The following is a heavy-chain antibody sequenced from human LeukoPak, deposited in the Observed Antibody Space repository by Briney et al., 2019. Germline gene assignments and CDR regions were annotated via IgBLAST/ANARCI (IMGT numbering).Heavy chain of an antibody. CDR1: GYTFTSYD. Sequence: ASVKVSCKASGYTFTSYDINWVRQATGQGLEWMGWMNPNSGNTGYAQKFQGRVTMTRNTSISTAYMEPSSLRSEDTAVYYCARGYSSGWYGRRAQNQKRLIDYWGQGTLVTVSS. CDR2: MNPNSGNT. CDR3: ARGYSSGWYGRRAQNQKRLIDY. D-gene: IGHD6-19*01. J-gene: IGHJ4*02. V-gene: IGHV1-8*01.